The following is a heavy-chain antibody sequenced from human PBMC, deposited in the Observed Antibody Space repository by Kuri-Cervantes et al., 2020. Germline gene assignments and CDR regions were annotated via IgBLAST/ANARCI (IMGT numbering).Heavy chain of an antibody. CDR3: ARRNGYYGGGDY. V-gene: IGHV4-4*08. CDR1: GDSISTYY. J-gene: IGHJ4*02. Sequence: SETLSLTCTVSGDSISTYYWSWIRQPPGKGLEWIGYIYNSGSTKYNPSLKSRVTISVDTSKNQFSLKLSSVTAADTAVYYCARRNGYYGGGDYWGQGTLVTVSS. CDR2: IYNSGST. D-gene: IGHD2-21*01.